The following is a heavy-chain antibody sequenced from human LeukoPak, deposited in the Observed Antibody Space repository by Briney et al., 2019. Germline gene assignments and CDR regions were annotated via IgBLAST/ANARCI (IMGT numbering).Heavy chain of an antibody. CDR1: GFTFSNYG. CDR2: ISNDGSNN. Sequence: GGSLRLSCAASGFTFSNYGMHWVRQAPGKGLEWVAVISNDGSNNYYADSVKGRFTISRDNSKNTLYLQMNSLRPEDTAVYYCAKDADVKWLRTGVGDYWGQGTLVTVSS. J-gene: IGHJ4*02. V-gene: IGHV3-30*18. CDR3: AKDADVKWLRTGVGDY. D-gene: IGHD5-12*01.